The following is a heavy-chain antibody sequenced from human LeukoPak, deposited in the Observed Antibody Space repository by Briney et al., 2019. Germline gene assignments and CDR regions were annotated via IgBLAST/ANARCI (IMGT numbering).Heavy chain of an antibody. CDR1: GGTFSSYA. Sequence: GASVKVSCKASGGTFSSYAISWVRQAPGQGPEWMGGIIPIFGTANYAQKFQGRVTITADKSTSTAYMELSSLRSEDTAVYYCARDREYYDSSGYYSNWFDPWGQGTLVTVSS. D-gene: IGHD3-22*01. V-gene: IGHV1-69*06. J-gene: IGHJ5*02. CDR2: IIPIFGTA. CDR3: ARDREYYDSSGYYSNWFDP.